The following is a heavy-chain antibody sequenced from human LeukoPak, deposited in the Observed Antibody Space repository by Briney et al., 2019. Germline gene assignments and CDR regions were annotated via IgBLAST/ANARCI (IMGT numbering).Heavy chain of an antibody. V-gene: IGHV4-34*01. D-gene: IGHD4-17*01. CDR2: INHSGST. CDR1: GGSFSGYY. Sequence: SETLSLTCAVYGGSFSGYYWSWIRQPPGKGLEWTGEINHSGSTNYNPSLKSRVTISVDTSKNQFSLKLSSVTAADTAVYYCARAEDYYGDYVGFDYWGQGTLVTVSS. CDR3: ARAEDYYGDYVGFDY. J-gene: IGHJ4*02.